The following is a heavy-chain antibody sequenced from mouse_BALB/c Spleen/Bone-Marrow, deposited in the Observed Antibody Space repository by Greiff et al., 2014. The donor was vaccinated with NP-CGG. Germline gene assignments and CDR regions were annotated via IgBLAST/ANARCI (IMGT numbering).Heavy chain of an antibody. CDR2: IDPANGNT. V-gene: IGHV14-3*02. Sequence: EVKLMESGAELVKPGASVKLSCTASGFNIKDTYMHWVKQRPEQGLEWIGRIDPANGNTKYDPKFQGKATITADTSSNTACLQLSSLTSEDTAVYYCARYLYSYTATFDYWGQGTTLTVSS. CDR3: ARYLYSYTATFDY. D-gene: IGHD1-2*01. CDR1: GFNIKDTY. J-gene: IGHJ2*01.